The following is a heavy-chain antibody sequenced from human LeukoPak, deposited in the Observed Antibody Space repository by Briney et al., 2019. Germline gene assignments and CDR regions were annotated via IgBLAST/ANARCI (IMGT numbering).Heavy chain of an antibody. V-gene: IGHV3-23*01. CDR1: GFTFSSYA. Sequence: PGGSLRLSCAASGFTFSSYAMSWVRQAPGKGLEWVSGISGSGGSTYYADSVKGRFTISRDNSKNTLYLQMNSLRAEDTAVYYCAKRSGYDYLYFDYWGQGTLVTVSS. CDR2: ISGSGGST. CDR3: AKRSGYDYLYFDY. D-gene: IGHD5-12*01. J-gene: IGHJ4*02.